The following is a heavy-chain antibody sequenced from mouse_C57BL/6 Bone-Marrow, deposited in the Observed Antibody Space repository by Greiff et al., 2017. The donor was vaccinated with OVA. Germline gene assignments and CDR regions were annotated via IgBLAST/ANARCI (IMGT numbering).Heavy chain of an antibody. CDR1: GFTFSSYT. J-gene: IGHJ3*01. V-gene: IGHV5-9*01. CDR3: ARHGYPAWFAY. CDR2: ISGGGGNT. D-gene: IGHD2-2*01. Sequence: EVQLQESGGGLVKPGGSLKLSCAASGFTFSSYTMSWVRQTPEKRLEWVATISGGGGNTYYPDSVKGRFTISRDNAKNTLYLQMSSLRSEDTALYYCARHGYPAWFAYWGQGTLVTVSA.